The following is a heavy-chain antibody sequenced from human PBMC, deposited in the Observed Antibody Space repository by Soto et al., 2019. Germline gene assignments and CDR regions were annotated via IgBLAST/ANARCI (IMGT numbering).Heavy chain of an antibody. V-gene: IGHV1-69*13. CDR1: GGTFSSYG. CDR2: SIPIFGTA. CDR3: AIWVWEQQLLPDWVDP. D-gene: IGHD6-13*01. J-gene: IGHJ5*02. Sequence: SVKVSCKASGGTFSSYGISWVRQAPGQGLEWMGGSIPIFGTANYAQKFQGRVTITADESTSTAYMELSSLRSEDTAVYYCAIWVWEQQLLPDWVDPWGQGTLVTVSS.